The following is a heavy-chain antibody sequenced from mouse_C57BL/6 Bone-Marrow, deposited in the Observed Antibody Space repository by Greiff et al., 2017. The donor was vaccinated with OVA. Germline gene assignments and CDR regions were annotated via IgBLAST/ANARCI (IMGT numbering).Heavy chain of an antibody. CDR3: ARPPLYYDYDDYAMDY. CDR2: IYPRDGST. D-gene: IGHD2-4*01. CDR1: GYTFTSYD. J-gene: IGHJ4*01. Sequence: QVHVKQSGPELVKPGASVKLSCKASGYTFTSYDINWVKQRPGQGLEWIGWIYPRDGSTKYNEKFKGKAKLTVDTSSSTAYMELHSLTSEDSAVYFCARPPLYYDYDDYAMDYWGQGTLVTVSS. V-gene: IGHV1-85*01.